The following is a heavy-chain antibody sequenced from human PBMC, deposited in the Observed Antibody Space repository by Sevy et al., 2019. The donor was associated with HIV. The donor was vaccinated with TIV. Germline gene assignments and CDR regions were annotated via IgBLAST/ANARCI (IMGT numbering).Heavy chain of an antibody. Sequence: GGSRLSCAASGFTFSSYSMNWVRQAPGKGLEWVSSISTINNYIYYADSMKGRFTISRDNAKNSLFLQMNSLRVEDTAVYYCARAFRREAYTPDYWGQGSLVTVSS. V-gene: IGHV3-21*04. D-gene: IGHD4-4*01. CDR1: GFTFSSYS. CDR2: ISTINNYI. CDR3: ARAFRREAYTPDY. J-gene: IGHJ4*02.